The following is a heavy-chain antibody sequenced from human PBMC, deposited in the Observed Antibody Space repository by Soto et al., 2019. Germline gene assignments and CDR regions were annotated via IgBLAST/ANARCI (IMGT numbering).Heavy chain of an antibody. CDR1: GGSISSYY. CDR2: IYYSGST. CDR3: AREGGSYYASRYFEL. D-gene: IGHD1-26*01. J-gene: IGHJ2*01. V-gene: IGHV4-59*01. Sequence: QVQLQKSGPGLVKPSETLSLTCTVSGGSISSYYWSWIRQPPGKGLEWIGYIYYSGSTKYNPSLRSRFTTPVDTSKDQCSLKLTFVTAADTAVDYWAREGGSYYASRYFELWGRGPLVTVSS.